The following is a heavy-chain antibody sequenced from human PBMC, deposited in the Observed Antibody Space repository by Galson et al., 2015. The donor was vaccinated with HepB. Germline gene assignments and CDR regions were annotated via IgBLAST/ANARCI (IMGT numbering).Heavy chain of an antibody. Sequence: SLRLSCAASGFTFSSYAMHWVRQAPGKGLEWVAVISYDGSNKYYADSVRGRFTISRDTSKNTLYLQMNSLRAEDTAVYYCARGLQWLNYWGQGTLVTVSS. CDR3: ARGLQWLNY. CDR2: ISYDGSNK. V-gene: IGHV3-30*14. D-gene: IGHD6-19*01. CDR1: GFTFSSYA. J-gene: IGHJ4*02.